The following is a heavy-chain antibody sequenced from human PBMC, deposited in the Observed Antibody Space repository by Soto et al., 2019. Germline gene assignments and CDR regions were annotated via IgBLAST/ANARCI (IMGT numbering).Heavy chain of an antibody. V-gene: IGHV4-31*03. J-gene: IGHJ4*02. CDR3: ARGFLVYGTFDY. D-gene: IGHD2-8*01. CDR2: IYYSGST. Sequence: SETLSLTCTVSGGSISSGGYYWSWIRQHPGKGLEWIGYIYYSGSTYYNPSLKSRVTISVDTSKNQFSLKLSSVTAADTAVYYCARGFLVYGTFDYWRQGTLVTVSS. CDR1: GGSISSGGYY.